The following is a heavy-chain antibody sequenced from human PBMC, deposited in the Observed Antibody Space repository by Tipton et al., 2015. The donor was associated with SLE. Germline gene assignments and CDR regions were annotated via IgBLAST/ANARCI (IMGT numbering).Heavy chain of an antibody. CDR1: GYSISSGYY. V-gene: IGHV4-38-2*02. Sequence: TLSLTCTVSGYSISSGYYWGWIRQPPGKGLEWIGSIYYSGSTYYNPSLKSRVTISVDTSKNQFSLKLSSVTAADTAVYYCARDPYGNEDYWGQGTLVTVSS. D-gene: IGHD4-11*01. J-gene: IGHJ4*02. CDR2: IYYSGST. CDR3: ARDPYGNEDY.